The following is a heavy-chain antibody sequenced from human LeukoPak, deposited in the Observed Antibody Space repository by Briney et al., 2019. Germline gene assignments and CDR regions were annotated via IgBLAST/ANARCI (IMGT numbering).Heavy chain of an antibody. CDR2: ISSSSSYI. CDR1: GFTFSSYS. CDR3: ARNYDSSGYYNWFDP. V-gene: IGHV3-21*01. Sequence: GGSLRLSCAASGFTFSSYSMNWVRQAPGKGLEWVSSISSSSSYIYYADSVKGRFTISRGNAKNSLYLQMNSLRAEDTAVYYCARNYDSSGYYNWFDPWGQGTLVTVSS. J-gene: IGHJ5*02. D-gene: IGHD3-22*01.